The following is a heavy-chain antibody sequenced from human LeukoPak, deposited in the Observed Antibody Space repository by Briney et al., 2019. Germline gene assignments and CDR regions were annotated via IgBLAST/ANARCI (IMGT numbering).Heavy chain of an antibody. D-gene: IGHD5-12*01. V-gene: IGHV3-9*01. J-gene: IGHJ4*02. CDR2: ISWNSGSI. CDR3: ARKGYSGSLDY. Sequence: GRSLRLSCAASGFTFDDYAMHWVRQAPGKGLEWVSGISWNSGSIGYADSVKGRFTISRDNAKNSLYLQMNSLRAEDTALYYCARKGYSGSLDYWGQGTLVTVSS. CDR1: GFTFDDYA.